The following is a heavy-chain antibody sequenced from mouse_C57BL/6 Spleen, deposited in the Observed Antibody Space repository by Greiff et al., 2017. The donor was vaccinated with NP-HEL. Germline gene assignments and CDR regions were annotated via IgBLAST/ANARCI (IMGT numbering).Heavy chain of an antibody. CDR1: GYTFTSYW. Sequence: QVQLQQPGTELVKPGASGYTFTSYWMHWVKQRPGQGLEWIGNINPSNGGTNYNEKFKSKATLTVDKSSSTAYMQLSSLTSEDSAVYYCARDYDYEYWGQGTTLTVSS. CDR3: ARDYDYEY. D-gene: IGHD2-4*01. CDR2: INPSNGGT. J-gene: IGHJ2*01. V-gene: IGHV1-53*01.